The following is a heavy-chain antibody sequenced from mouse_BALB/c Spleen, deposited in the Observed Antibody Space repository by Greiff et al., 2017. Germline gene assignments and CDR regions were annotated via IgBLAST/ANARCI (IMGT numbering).Heavy chain of an antibody. CDR2: ISSGSSTI. CDR3: ASPRYYYGSSYYAMDY. Sequence: EVKLVESGGGLVQPGGSRKLSCAASGFTFSSFGMHWVRQAPEKGLEWVAYISSGSSTIYYADTVKGRFTISRDNPKNTLFLQMTSLRSEDTAMYYCASPRYYYGSSYYAMDYWGQGTSVTVSS. J-gene: IGHJ4*01. D-gene: IGHD1-1*01. CDR1: GFTFSSFG. V-gene: IGHV5-17*02.